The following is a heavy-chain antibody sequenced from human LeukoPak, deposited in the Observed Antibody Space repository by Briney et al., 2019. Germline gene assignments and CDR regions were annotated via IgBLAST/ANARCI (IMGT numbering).Heavy chain of an antibody. V-gene: IGHV3-13*01. CDR1: GFTFSSYD. Sequence: GGSLRLSCAASGFTFSSYDMHWVRQATGKGLEWVSAIGTAGDTYYPGSVKGRFTISREIAKNSLYLQMNSLRAGDTAVYYCARNPSSGAYFDYWGQGTLVTVSS. CDR3: ARNPSSGAYFDY. D-gene: IGHD3-22*01. CDR2: IGTAGDT. J-gene: IGHJ4*02.